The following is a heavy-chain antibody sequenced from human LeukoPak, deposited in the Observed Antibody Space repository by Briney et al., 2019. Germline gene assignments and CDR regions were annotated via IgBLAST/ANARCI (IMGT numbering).Heavy chain of an antibody. CDR3: ARDFVVRGVIRVAVAGSGFDY. J-gene: IGHJ4*02. Sequence: GGSLRLSCAASGFTFSSYAMHWVRQAPGKGLEWVAVISYDGSNKYYADSVKGRFTTSRDNSKNTLYLQMNSLRAEDTAVYYCARDFVVRGVIRVAVAGSGFDYWGQGTLVTVSS. V-gene: IGHV3-30-3*01. CDR1: GFTFSSYA. CDR2: ISYDGSNK. D-gene: IGHD3-10*01.